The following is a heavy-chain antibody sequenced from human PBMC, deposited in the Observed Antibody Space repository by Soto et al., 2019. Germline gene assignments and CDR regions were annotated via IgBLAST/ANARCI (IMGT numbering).Heavy chain of an antibody. Sequence: GGSLRLSCAASGFTFSTYNMNWVRQAPGKGLEWLSYISRGSTIMYYADSVKGRFIISRDDAKNSLYLQMDSLRADDTAVYYCARASWQWHNFDYWGQGALVTVSS. CDR2: ISRGSTIM. CDR1: GFTFSTYN. D-gene: IGHD6-19*01. V-gene: IGHV3-48*01. J-gene: IGHJ4*02. CDR3: ARASWQWHNFDY.